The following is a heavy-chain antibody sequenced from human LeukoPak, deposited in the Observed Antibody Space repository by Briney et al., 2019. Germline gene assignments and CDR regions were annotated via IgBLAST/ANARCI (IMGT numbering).Heavy chain of an antibody. CDR1: GFTFSSYW. J-gene: IGHJ5*02. D-gene: IGHD5-18*01. Sequence: PGGSLRLSCAASGFTFSSYWMHWVRQAPGKGLVWVSSINSDGSSTSYADSVKGRFTISRDNAKNTLYLQMNSLRAEDTAVYYCARDDAGNSYDPRGWFDPWGQGTLLTVSS. CDR3: ARDDAGNSYDPRGWFDP. CDR2: INSDGSST. V-gene: IGHV3-74*01.